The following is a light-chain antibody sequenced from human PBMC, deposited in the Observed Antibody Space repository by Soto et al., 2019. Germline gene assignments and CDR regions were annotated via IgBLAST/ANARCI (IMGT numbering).Light chain of an antibody. V-gene: IGKV1-39*01. CDR2: AAS. CDR3: QQSYSTPPT. Sequence: DIQMTQSPSSLSASVGDRVTITCRASQSISSYLNWYQQKPGKAPKLLIYAASSLQSGVPSRFSGSGSGTDFTLTISSLQPEDFATYYCQQSYSTPPTFXPGTKVDI. CDR1: QSISSY. J-gene: IGKJ3*01.